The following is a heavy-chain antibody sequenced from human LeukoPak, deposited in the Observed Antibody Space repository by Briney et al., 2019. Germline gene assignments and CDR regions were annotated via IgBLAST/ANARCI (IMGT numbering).Heavy chain of an antibody. V-gene: IGHV4-59*12. CDR1: GGSISSYY. Sequence: SETLSLTCTVSGGSISSYYWSWIRQPPGKGLEWIGYIYYSGSTNYNPSLKSRVTMSVDTSKNQFSLKLTSVTVADTAVYYCAREGGGSYYTHWGQGTLVTVSS. D-gene: IGHD1-26*01. J-gene: IGHJ4*02. CDR3: AREGGGSYYTH. CDR2: IYYSGST.